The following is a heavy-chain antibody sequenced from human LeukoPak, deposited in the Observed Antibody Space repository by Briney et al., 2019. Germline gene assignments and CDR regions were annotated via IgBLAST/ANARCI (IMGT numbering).Heavy chain of an antibody. CDR2: IYYSGTT. CDR3: ARDRVDSDILTGRLAYFQH. J-gene: IGHJ1*01. Sequence: SETLFLTCTVSGGSISNYYWNWIRQPPGKGLEWIGYIYYSGTTNYNPSLKSRVSMSVDTSKNQFSLKLSSVTAADTAVYYCARDRVDSDILTGRLAYFQHWGQGTLVTVSS. V-gene: IGHV4-59*12. D-gene: IGHD3-9*01. CDR1: GGSISNYY.